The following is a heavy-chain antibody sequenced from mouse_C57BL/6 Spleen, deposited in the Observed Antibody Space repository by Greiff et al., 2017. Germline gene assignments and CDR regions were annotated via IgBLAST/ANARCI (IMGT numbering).Heavy chain of an antibody. CDR2: ISYDGSN. CDR3: ARPREGYGFFAY. V-gene: IGHV3-6*01. D-gene: IGHD2-2*01. CDR1: GYSITSGYY. J-gene: IGHJ3*01. Sequence: EVKLVESGPGLVKPSQSLSLTCSVTGYSITSGYYWNWMRQFPGNKLEWMGYISYDGSNNYNPSLKNRISITRDTSKNQFFLKLNSVTTEDTATYDCARPREGYGFFAYWGQGTLVTVSA.